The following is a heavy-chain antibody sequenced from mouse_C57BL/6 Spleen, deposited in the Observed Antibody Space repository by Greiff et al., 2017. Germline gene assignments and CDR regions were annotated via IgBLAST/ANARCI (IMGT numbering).Heavy chain of an antibody. CDR1: GYTFTSYW. J-gene: IGHJ4*01. D-gene: IGHD1-1*01. CDR2: LNPSNGGT. Sequence: VQLQQPGTELVKPGASVKLSCKASGYTFTSYWMHWVKQRPGQGLEWIGNLNPSNGGTTYNEKFKSKATLAVDKSSSTAYMQLSSLTSEDSAVYYCARSSYYYGSSYYAMDYWGQGTSVTVSS. CDR3: ARSSYYYGSSYYAMDY. V-gene: IGHV1-53*01.